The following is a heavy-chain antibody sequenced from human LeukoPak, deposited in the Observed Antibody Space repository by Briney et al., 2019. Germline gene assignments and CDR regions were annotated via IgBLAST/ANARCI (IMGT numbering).Heavy chain of an antibody. Sequence: GGSLRLSCAVSGFTFSNYGVHWVRQAPGKGLEWVALLSSGGINKHYADSVKGRFIISRDNSMNTLYLQMNSLRVEDTAVYYCARNHAGSGRAFDNWGQGTLVTVSS. CDR3: ARNHAGSGRAFDN. CDR2: LSSGGINK. CDR1: GFTFSNYG. J-gene: IGHJ4*02. D-gene: IGHD2-15*01. V-gene: IGHV3-30*03.